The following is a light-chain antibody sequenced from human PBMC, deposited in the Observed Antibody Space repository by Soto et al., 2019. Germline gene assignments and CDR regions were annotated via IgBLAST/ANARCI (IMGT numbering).Light chain of an antibody. CDR2: GTS. Sequence: EIVLTQSPGTLSLSPGERATLSCRADRSVSDTLLTWFQQKPGQAPRLLIFGTSNRAPGIPDRFSGSVSGNDCTLTISRLEPDEFAVYYCQHYGDSSLTFGQGTRVEIK. CDR1: RSVSDTL. CDR3: QHYGDSSLT. J-gene: IGKJ1*01. V-gene: IGKV3-20*01.